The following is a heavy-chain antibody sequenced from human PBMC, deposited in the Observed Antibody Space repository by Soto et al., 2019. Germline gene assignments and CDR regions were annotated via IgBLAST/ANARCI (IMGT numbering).Heavy chain of an antibody. D-gene: IGHD3-10*01. CDR1: GGSISSSSYY. V-gene: IGHV4-39*01. CDR2: IYYSGST. Sequence: QLQLQESGPGLVKPSETLSLTCTVSGGSISSSSYYWGWIRQPPGKGLEWIGSIYYSGSTYYNPSLKSRVTISVHTSKNQFSLKLSSVTAADTAVYYCARLGLLWFGESPDNWFDPWGQGTLVTVSS. J-gene: IGHJ5*02. CDR3: ARLGLLWFGESPDNWFDP.